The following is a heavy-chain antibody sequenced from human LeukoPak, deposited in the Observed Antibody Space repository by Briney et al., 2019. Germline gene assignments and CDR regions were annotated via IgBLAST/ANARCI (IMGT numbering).Heavy chain of an antibody. Sequence: PGGSLRLSCAASGFTFSDYYMSWIRQAPGKGLEWVSSISSSSSYIYYADSVKGRFTISRDNAKNSLYLQMNSLRAEDTAVYYCASWGEWPDPFDYWGQGTLVTVSS. CDR1: GFTFSDYY. CDR2: ISSSSSYI. J-gene: IGHJ4*02. CDR3: ASWGEWPDPFDY. D-gene: IGHD3-16*01. V-gene: IGHV3-11*06.